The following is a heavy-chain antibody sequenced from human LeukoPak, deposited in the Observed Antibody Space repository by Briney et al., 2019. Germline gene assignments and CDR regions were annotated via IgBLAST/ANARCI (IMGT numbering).Heavy chain of an antibody. Sequence: GGSLSLSCAASGFPFSSYAMSWVRQAPGKGLEWVSAISGSGGSTYYADSVKGRFTISRDNSKNTLYLQMNSLRAEDTAVYYCAIAIRYFDWLPFDYWGQGTLVTVSS. CDR3: AIAIRYFDWLPFDY. J-gene: IGHJ4*02. D-gene: IGHD3-9*01. V-gene: IGHV3-23*01. CDR2: ISGSGGST. CDR1: GFPFSSYA.